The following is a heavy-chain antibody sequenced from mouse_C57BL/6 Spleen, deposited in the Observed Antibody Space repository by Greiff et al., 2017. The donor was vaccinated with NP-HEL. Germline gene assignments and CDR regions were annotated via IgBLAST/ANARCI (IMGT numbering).Heavy chain of an antibody. CDR1: GFTFTDYY. V-gene: IGHV7-3*01. CDR3: ARYNYTWFAY. J-gene: IGHJ3*01. D-gene: IGHD1-1*01. CDR2: IRNKANGYTT. Sequence: EVKVVESGGGLVQPGGSLSLSCAASGFTFTDYYMSWVRQPPGKALEWLGFIRNKANGYTTEYSASVKGRFTISRDNSQSILYLQMNALRAEDSATYYGARYNYTWFAYWGQGTLVTVSA.